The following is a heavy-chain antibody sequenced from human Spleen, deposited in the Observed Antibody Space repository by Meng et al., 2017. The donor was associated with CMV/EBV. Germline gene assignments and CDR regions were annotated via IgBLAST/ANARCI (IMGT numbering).Heavy chain of an antibody. V-gene: IGHV1-69*12. CDR3: ASLHVDTAMVPFDL. D-gene: IGHD5-18*01. Sequence: VYRLRSAAEWMEAGLSVKVSCKALGGTVRSYERSWVRQAPGQGLEWMGGIITIFGNANYAQRFQGRVKINEDESKSTAYMELSSLRSEETAVYYCASLHVDTAMVPFDLWGRGTLVTVSS. CDR1: GGTVRSYE. J-gene: IGHJ2*01. CDR2: IITIFGNA.